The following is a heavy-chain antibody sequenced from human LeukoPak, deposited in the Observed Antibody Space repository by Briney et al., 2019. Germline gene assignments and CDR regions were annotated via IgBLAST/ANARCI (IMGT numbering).Heavy chain of an antibody. Sequence: SETLSLTCAVSGGSISSGGYSWSWIRQPPGKGLEWIGYIYHSGSTYYNPSLKSRVTISVDRSKNQFSLKLSSVTAADTAVYYCARGSREWFGELLYYFDYWGQGTLVTVSS. CDR1: GGSISSGGYS. D-gene: IGHD3-10*01. V-gene: IGHV4-30-2*01. CDR2: IYHSGST. J-gene: IGHJ4*02. CDR3: ARGSREWFGELLYYFDY.